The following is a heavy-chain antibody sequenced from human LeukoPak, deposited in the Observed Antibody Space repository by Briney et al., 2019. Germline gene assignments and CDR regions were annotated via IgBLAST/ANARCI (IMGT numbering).Heavy chain of an antibody. CDR3: ARARYYYDSSGLTVYYFDY. Sequence: SETLSLTCTVSGGSISSYYWSWIRQPTGKGLEWIGYIYYSGSTNYNPSLKSRVTISVDTSKNQFSLKLSSVTAADTAVYYCARARYYYDSSGLTVYYFDYWGQGTLVTVSS. J-gene: IGHJ4*02. V-gene: IGHV4-59*01. CDR2: IYYSGST. CDR1: GGSISSYY. D-gene: IGHD3-22*01.